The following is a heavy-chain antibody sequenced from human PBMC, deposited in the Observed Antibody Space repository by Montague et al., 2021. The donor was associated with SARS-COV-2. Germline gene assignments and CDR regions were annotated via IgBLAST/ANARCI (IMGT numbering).Heavy chain of an antibody. CDR3: AFSLCYDILFGYYPFDQ. V-gene: IGHV3-23*01. D-gene: IGHD3-9*01. Sequence: SLRLSCAASGFTFSSHAMSWVRQAPGQGLEWVSAISRSGDSAYYADSVKGRLTIFRDNSKNTLYLQMSSLRADDTAVYYCAFSLCYDILFGYYPFDQWGQGTLVTVSS. J-gene: IGHJ4*02. CDR2: ISRSGDSA. CDR1: GFTFSSHA.